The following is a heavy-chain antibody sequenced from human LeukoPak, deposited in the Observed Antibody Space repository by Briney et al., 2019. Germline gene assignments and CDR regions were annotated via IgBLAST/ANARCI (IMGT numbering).Heavy chain of an antibody. V-gene: IGHV1-18*01. CDR3: ARAGNYCSGGSCPDY. CDR2: ISAYNGNT. Sequence: ASVKVSCKASGYTFTSYGISWVRQAPGQGLERRGWISAYNGNTNYAQKIQGRVTMTTDTSTTTAYMELRSLRSDHTAVYYCARAGNYCSGGSCPDYWGQGTLVTVSS. D-gene: IGHD2-15*01. CDR1: GYTFTSYG. J-gene: IGHJ4*02.